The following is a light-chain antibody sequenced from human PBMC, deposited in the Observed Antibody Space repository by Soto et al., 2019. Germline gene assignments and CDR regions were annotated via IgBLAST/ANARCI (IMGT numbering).Light chain of an antibody. V-gene: IGKV1-5*01. CDR3: QQYNNYSP. Sequence: DIKMKLSAATVSASVSNRVTITCLASQSISDWLAWFQLKPGKAPKLLIYDASSLESGVPSRFSGSGSGTEFTLTISSLQPDDFATYYCQQYNNYSPVGQGTKVDI. J-gene: IGKJ1*01. CDR2: DAS. CDR1: QSISDW.